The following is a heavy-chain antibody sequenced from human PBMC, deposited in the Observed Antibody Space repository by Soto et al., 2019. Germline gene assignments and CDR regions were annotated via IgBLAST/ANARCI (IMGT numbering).Heavy chain of an antibody. CDR1: GYSFTAYG. D-gene: IGHD3-3*01. J-gene: IGHJ6*02. V-gene: IGHV1-18*01. CDR2: IRCYNGKT. Sequence: QVQVVQSGDEVKETGASVRVSCKTSGYSFTAYGISWVRQAPGQGLEWRGWIRCYNGKTKYAQKVQGRVTMTTDTYTSTEYMEVSGLRSDDTAIYSCARAAPPPDIRFLEWQNYDYNGMEVWGQGNTVTVSS. CDR3: ARAAPPPDIRFLEWQNYDYNGMEV.